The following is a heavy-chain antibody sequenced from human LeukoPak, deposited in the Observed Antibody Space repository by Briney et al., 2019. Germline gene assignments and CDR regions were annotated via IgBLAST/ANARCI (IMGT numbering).Heavy chain of an antibody. J-gene: IGHJ4*02. Sequence: PGGSLRLSCAASRFIFSSSGMHWVRQAPGKGLEWVAYIRYDGSDKYYVDSVEGRFTISRDNSKNTLSLQMNSLRPDDTAVYYCARDSSVGAAYFDFWGQGTLVAVSS. V-gene: IGHV3-30*02. CDR1: RFIFSSSG. CDR2: IRYDGSDK. D-gene: IGHD1-26*01. CDR3: ARDSSVGAAYFDF.